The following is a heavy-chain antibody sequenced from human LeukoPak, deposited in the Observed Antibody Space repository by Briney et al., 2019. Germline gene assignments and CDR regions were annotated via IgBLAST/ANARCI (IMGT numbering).Heavy chain of an antibody. Sequence: GRSLRLSCVASGYTFSSYGMPWVRQAPGKGLQWVAVIWYDESKKYYTDSVKGRFTISRDVSKNTLYLQMNSLRAEDSAMYYCARDGGIELDYWGQGTLVTVSS. CDR2: IWYDESKK. V-gene: IGHV3-33*01. J-gene: IGHJ4*02. D-gene: IGHD2-21*01. CDR1: GYTFSSYG. CDR3: ARDGGIELDY.